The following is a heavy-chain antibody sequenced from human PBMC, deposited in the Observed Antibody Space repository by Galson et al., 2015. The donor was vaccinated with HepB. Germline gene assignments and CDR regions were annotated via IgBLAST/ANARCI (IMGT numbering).Heavy chain of an antibody. CDR2: IYPGDSDT. Sequence: QSGAEVKKPGESLKISCKGSGYSFTSYWIGWVRQMPGKGLEWMGIIYPGDSDTRYSPSFQGQVTISADKSISTAYLQWSSLKASDTAMYYCARLHREKWGLTLYYFDYWGQGTLVTVSS. CDR3: ARLHREKWGLTLYYFDY. V-gene: IGHV5-51*01. D-gene: IGHD1-26*01. CDR1: GYSFTSYW. J-gene: IGHJ4*02.